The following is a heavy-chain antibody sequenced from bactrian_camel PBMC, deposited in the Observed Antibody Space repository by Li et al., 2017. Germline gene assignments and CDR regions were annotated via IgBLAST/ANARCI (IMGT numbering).Heavy chain of an antibody. CDR3: NSWPPPATGTGYDY. CDR2: RLHGGGSP. V-gene: IGHV3S63*01. CDR1: GLTFDLYA. Sequence: HVQLVESGGGLVQAGESLTLSCAVSGLTFDLYAMNWFRQAPGKEREGVAARLHGGGSPYYADSVKGRFTISLDNAKNTFYLQMDSLKPEDTAMYYCNSWPPPATGTGYDYWGQGTQVTVS. D-gene: IGHD4*01. J-gene: IGHJ4*01.